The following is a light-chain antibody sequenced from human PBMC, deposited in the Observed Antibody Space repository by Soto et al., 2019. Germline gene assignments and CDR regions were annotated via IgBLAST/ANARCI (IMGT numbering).Light chain of an antibody. CDR1: QTVRSY. Sequence: EIVLTQSPATLSLSPGERATLSCRASQTVRSYLAWYQQKPGQAPRLLIYDASNRATGIPVRFSGSGSGTDFTLTINNLDPEDFAVYYCQQRYDWPPITFGQGTRLEIK. J-gene: IGKJ5*01. CDR3: QQRYDWPPIT. V-gene: IGKV3-11*01. CDR2: DAS.